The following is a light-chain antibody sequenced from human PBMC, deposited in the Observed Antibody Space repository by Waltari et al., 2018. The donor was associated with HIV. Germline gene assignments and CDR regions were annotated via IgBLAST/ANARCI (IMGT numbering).Light chain of an antibody. CDR1: QNILYKSDNKNY. Sequence: DIVMTQSPDSLAVSLGERATINCKSSQNILYKSDNKNYLALYPPKPGQPPKLLISWASARESGVPDRFRGSGAETDFTLTISSLQAEDVAVEYCQQEYRTPPRTFGQGTKVEIK. CDR2: WAS. J-gene: IGKJ1*01. V-gene: IGKV4-1*01. CDR3: QQEYRTPPRT.